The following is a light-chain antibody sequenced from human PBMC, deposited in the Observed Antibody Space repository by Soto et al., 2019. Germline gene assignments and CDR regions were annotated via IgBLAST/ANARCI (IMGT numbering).Light chain of an antibody. CDR1: QSISSW. V-gene: IGKV1-5*01. CDR2: DAS. Sequence: DIQMTQSPSTLSASVGNRVTITCRASQSISSWWAWYQQKPGKAPKLLIYDASSVESGVPSRFSGSGSGTEFTLTISSLQPDDFATYYCQQYNSYPLTFGGGTKVDIK. J-gene: IGKJ4*01. CDR3: QQYNSYPLT.